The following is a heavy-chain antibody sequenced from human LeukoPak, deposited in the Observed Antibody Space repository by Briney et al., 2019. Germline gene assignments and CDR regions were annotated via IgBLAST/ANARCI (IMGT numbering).Heavy chain of an antibody. CDR2: IKQDGSEK. CDR3: ARGPYSSNWYVDY. V-gene: IGHV3-7*02. D-gene: IGHD6-13*01. J-gene: IGHJ4*02. CDR1: GFTFSRHW. Sequence: GGSLRLSCAASGFTFSRHWMSWVRQAPGKGLEWVANIKQDGSEKYYVDSVKGRFTVSRDNAKNSMYLQMNSLRAEDTAVYYCARGPYSSNWYVDYWGQGTLVTVAS.